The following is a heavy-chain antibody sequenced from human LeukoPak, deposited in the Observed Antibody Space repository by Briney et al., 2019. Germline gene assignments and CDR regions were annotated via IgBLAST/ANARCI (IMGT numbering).Heavy chain of an antibody. V-gene: IGHV3-30*02. CDR3: ARAGERDGYNPLAY. D-gene: IGHD5-24*01. Sequence: GGSLRLSCAASGFTFSSYGMHWVRQAPGKGLEWVASIRYDGSNKYYADSVKGRFTISRDNSKNTLYLQMNSLRAEDTAVYYCARAGERDGYNPLAYWGQGTLVTVSS. CDR2: IRYDGSNK. J-gene: IGHJ4*02. CDR1: GFTFSSYG.